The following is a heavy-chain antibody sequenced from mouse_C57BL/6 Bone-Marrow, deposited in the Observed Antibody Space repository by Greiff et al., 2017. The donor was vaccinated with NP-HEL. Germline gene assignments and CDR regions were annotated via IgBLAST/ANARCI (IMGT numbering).Heavy chain of an antibody. Sequence: EVKLVESGGGLAQPGGSLKLSCAASGFTFSDYYMYWVRQTPEKRLEWVAYISNGGGSTYYPDTVKGRFTISRDNAKNTLYLQMSRLKSEDTAMYYCARHQGIYGGFAYWGQGTLVTVSA. D-gene: IGHD1-1*02. CDR3: ARHQGIYGGFAY. CDR1: GFTFSDYY. J-gene: IGHJ3*01. CDR2: ISNGGGST. V-gene: IGHV5-12*01.